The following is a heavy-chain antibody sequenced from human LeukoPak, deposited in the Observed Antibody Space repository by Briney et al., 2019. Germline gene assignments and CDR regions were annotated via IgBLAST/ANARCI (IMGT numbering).Heavy chain of an antibody. CDR3: AAILGYCTNGVCYTGYYGMDV. Sequence: GGSLRLSCAASGFTFSSYEMNWVRQAPGKGLEWVSYISSSGSTIYYADSAKGRFTISRDNAKNSLYLQMNSLRAEDTAVYYCAAILGYCTNGVCYTGYYGMDVWGQGTTVTVSS. D-gene: IGHD2-8*01. CDR2: ISSSGSTI. CDR1: GFTFSSYE. V-gene: IGHV3-48*03. J-gene: IGHJ6*02.